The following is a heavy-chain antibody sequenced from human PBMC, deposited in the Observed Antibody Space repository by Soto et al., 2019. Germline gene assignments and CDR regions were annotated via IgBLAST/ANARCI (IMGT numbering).Heavy chain of an antibody. CDR1: GGSISSYY. V-gene: IGHV4-59*08. CDR3: ARGYGSGSYLTLDY. D-gene: IGHD3-10*01. J-gene: IGHJ4*02. CDR2: IYYSGST. Sequence: QVQLQESGPGLVKPSETLSLTCTVSGGSISSYYWSWIRQPPGKGLEWIGYIYYSGSTNYNPSLKSRVTLSVDTSKNQFSLKLSSVTAADTAVYYCARGYGSGSYLTLDYWGQGTLVTVSS.